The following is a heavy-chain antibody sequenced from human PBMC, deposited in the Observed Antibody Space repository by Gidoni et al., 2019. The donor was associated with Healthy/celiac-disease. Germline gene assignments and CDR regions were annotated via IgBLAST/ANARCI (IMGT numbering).Heavy chain of an antibody. CDR3: ASSYYDFWSGYYSWKYGMDV. CDR1: GGSFSGYY. CDR2: INHSGST. V-gene: IGHV4-34*01. Sequence: QVQLQQWGAGLLKPSETLSLTCAVYGGSFSGYYWSWIRQPPGKGLEWIGEINHSGSTNYNPSLKSRVTISVDTSKNQFSLKLSSVTAADTAVYYCASSYYDFWSGYYSWKYGMDVWGQGTTVTVSS. D-gene: IGHD3-3*01. J-gene: IGHJ6*02.